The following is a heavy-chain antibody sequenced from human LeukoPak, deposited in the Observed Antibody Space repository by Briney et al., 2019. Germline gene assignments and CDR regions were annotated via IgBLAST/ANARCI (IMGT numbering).Heavy chain of an antibody. CDR3: ARLGIAAAGTHIDY. CDR1: GFTFSSYG. Sequence: GGSLRLSCAASGFTFSSYGMHWVRQAPGKGLEWVAFIRYDGSNKYYADSVKGRFTISRDNSKNTLYLQMNSLRAEDTAVYYCARLGIAAAGTHIDYWGQGTLVTVSS. V-gene: IGHV3-30*02. D-gene: IGHD6-13*01. J-gene: IGHJ4*02. CDR2: IRYDGSNK.